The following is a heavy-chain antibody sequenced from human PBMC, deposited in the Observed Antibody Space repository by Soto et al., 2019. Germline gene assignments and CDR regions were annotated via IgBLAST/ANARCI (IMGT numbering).Heavy chain of an antibody. D-gene: IGHD7-27*01. CDR1: GGSFSGYY. CDR2: INHSGST. CDR3: ARGWGRIFDY. Sequence: QVQLQQWGAGLLKPSETLSLTCAVYGGSFSGYYWNWIRQPPGKGLEWSGEINHSGSTTYNPSLKSRVTISVDTSKNQFSLKLSSVTAADTAVYYCARGWGRIFDYWGQGTLVTVSS. V-gene: IGHV4-34*01. J-gene: IGHJ4*02.